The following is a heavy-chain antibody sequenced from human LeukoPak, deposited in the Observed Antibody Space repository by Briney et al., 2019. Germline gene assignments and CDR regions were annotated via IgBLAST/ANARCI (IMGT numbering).Heavy chain of an antibody. CDR1: GYTFTSYD. CDR3: ARRLMSSGWYSYYYYGMDV. CDR2: MNPNSGNT. D-gene: IGHD6-19*01. V-gene: IGHV1-8*01. Sequence: GASVKVSCKASGYTFTSYDINWVRQATGQGLEWMGWMNPNSGNTGYAQKFQGRVTMTRNTSISTAYMELSSLRSEDTAVYYCARRLMSSGWYSYYYYGMDVWGQGTTVTVSS. J-gene: IGHJ6*02.